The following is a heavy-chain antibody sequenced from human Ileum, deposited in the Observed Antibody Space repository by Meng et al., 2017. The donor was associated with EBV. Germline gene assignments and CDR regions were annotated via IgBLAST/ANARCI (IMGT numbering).Heavy chain of an antibody. CDR1: GGSMSSTNW. CDR2: IYHSGST. J-gene: IGHJ4*02. CDR3: ARADKVRFDY. V-gene: IGHV4-4*02. Sequence: APLQEAGPGVVKPSGTLSLTCALSGGSMSSTNWWSWVRQPPGKGLEWIGEIYHSGSTNYNPSLKSRVSISVDKSKNQFSLKLSSVTAADTAVYYCARADKVRFDYWGQGTLVTVSS.